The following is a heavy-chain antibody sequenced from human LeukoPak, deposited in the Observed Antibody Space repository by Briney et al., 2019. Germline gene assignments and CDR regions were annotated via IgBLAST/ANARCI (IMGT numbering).Heavy chain of an antibody. J-gene: IGHJ6*02. Sequence: GGSLRLSCSTSGFIFSSYAMHWVRQAPGKGLEWVAVISYDGSNKYYADSVKGRFTISRDNSKNTLYLQMNSLRAEDTAVYYCAREAPLTLGGMDVWGQGTTVTVSS. V-gene: IGHV3-30-3*01. CDR2: ISYDGSNK. CDR1: GFIFSSYA. D-gene: IGHD2-15*01. CDR3: AREAPLTLGGMDV.